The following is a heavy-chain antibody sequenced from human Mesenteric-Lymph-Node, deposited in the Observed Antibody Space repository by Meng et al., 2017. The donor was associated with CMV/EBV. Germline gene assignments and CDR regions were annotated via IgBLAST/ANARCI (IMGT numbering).Heavy chain of an antibody. CDR3: AKDLDHYYDSSGYYYD. CDR2: VSGSAYST. Sequence: GESLKISCAVSGFTFNSYAISWVRQAPGKGLEWVSAVSGSAYSTYYADSVKGRFTISRDNSKNTLYLQMNSLRAEDTAVYYCAKDLDHYYDSSGYYYDWGQGALVTV. CDR1: GFTFNSYA. J-gene: IGHJ4*02. V-gene: IGHV3-23*01. D-gene: IGHD3-22*01.